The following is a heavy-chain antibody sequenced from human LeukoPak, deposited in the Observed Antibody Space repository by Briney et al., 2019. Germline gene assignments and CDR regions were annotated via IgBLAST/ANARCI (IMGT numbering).Heavy chain of an antibody. Sequence: ASVTVSFTASGYTFTGYYMHWVRQAPGQGLEWMGRINPNRGGTNYAQKFQGRVTMTRDTSISTAYMELSRLRSDDTAVYYCTRACSSTSCPLDYWGQGTLVTVSS. D-gene: IGHD2-2*01. V-gene: IGHV1-2*06. J-gene: IGHJ4*02. CDR3: TRACSSTSCPLDY. CDR1: GYTFTGYY. CDR2: INPNRGGT.